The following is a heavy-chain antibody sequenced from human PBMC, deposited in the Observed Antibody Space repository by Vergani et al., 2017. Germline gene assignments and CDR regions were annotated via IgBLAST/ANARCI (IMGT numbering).Heavy chain of an antibody. CDR3: ARRPSNYYDSSGAFDI. J-gene: IGHJ3*02. D-gene: IGHD3-22*01. CDR1: GGSISSSSYY. CDR2: IYYSGST. V-gene: IGHV4-39*01. Sequence: QLQLQESRPGLVKPSETLSLTCTVSGGSISSSSYYWGWIRQPPGKGLEWIGSIYYSGSTYYNPSLKSRVTISVDTSKNQFSLKLSSVTAADTAVYYCARRPSNYYDSSGAFDIWGQGTMVTVSS.